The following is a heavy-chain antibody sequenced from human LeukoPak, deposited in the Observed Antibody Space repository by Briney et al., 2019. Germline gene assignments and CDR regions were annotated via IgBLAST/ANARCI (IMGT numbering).Heavy chain of an antibody. CDR3: ARGQLWQTGWFDP. CDR2: ISYDGSNK. J-gene: IGHJ5*02. D-gene: IGHD5-18*01. CDR1: GFTFSSYA. V-gene: IGHV3-30-3*01. Sequence: GGSLRLSCAASGFTFSSYAMHWVRQAPGKGLEWVAVISYDGSNKYYADSVKGRFTISRDNSKNTLYLQMNSLRAEDTAVYYCARGQLWQTGWFDPWGQGTLVTVSS.